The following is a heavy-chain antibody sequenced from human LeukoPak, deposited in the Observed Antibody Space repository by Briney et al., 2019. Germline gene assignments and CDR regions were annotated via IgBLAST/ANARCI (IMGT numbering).Heavy chain of an antibody. D-gene: IGHD2-15*01. J-gene: IGHJ4*02. Sequence: GGSLRLSCAASGFTLSSNAVNWVRQAPGKGLEWVSYISSSSSTIYCADSVKGRFTISRDNAKNSLYLQMNSLRDEDTAVYYRARDTYCSGGSCPFDYWGQGTLVTVSS. CDR3: ARDTYCSGGSCPFDY. V-gene: IGHV3-48*02. CDR2: ISSSSSTI. CDR1: GFTLSSNA.